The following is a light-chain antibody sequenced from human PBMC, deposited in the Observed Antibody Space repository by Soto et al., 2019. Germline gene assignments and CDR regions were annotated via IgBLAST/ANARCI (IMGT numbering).Light chain of an antibody. CDR3: QSYDSSLSGFYV. J-gene: IGLJ1*01. CDR1: SSNIGAGYD. Sequence: QSVLTQPPSVSGAPGQRVTISCTGSSSNIGAGYDVHWYQQLPGTAPKLLIYGNSNRPSGVPDRFSGSKSGTSASLAITGLQAEDEAHYYCQSYDSSLSGFYVFGTGTKVPVL. V-gene: IGLV1-40*01. CDR2: GNS.